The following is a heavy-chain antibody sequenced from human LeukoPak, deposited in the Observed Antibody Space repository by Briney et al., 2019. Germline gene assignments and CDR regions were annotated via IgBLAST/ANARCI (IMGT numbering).Heavy chain of an antibody. V-gene: IGHV3-30*18. Sequence: GGSLRLSCAASGFTFSSHGMHWVRQAPGKGLEWVAVILNDGSNKYYADSVKGRFTISRDNSKNTLYLQMNSLRAEDTAVYYRAKDRVGCSGDSCYAGNFDYWGQGTLVTVSS. CDR3: AKDRVGCSGDSCYAGNFDY. CDR2: ILNDGSNK. J-gene: IGHJ4*02. D-gene: IGHD2-15*01. CDR1: GFTFSSHG.